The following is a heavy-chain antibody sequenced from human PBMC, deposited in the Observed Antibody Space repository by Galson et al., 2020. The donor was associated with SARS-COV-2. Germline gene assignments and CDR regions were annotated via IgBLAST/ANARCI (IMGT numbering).Heavy chain of an antibody. D-gene: IGHD2-21*02. J-gene: IGHJ4*02. Sequence: GESLSLTCTAPGFTFRTYGMHWVRQAPDKALEWVAVKWYDGSNKYYADSVKGRFTISRDNSKNTLYLQMNSLRAEDTAVYYCAREVVGCGGDCYLFDYWGEGILVIV. CDR1: GFTFRTYG. CDR2: KWYDGSNK. CDR3: AREVVGCGGDCYLFDY. V-gene: IGHV3-33*01.